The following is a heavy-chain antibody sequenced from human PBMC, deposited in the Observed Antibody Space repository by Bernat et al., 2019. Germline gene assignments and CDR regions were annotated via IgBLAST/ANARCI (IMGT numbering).Heavy chain of an antibody. CDR1: GYTFTGYY. Sequence: QVQLVQSGAEVKKPGASVKVSCKASGYTFTGYYMHWVRQAPGQGLEWMGRINPNSGGTNYAQKLKGRVTMTRDTSISTAYMELSRLRSDGTAVYYCASSASGDYEGAFDIWGQGTMVTVSS. D-gene: IGHD4-17*01. CDR3: ASSASGDYEGAFDI. J-gene: IGHJ3*02. V-gene: IGHV1-2*06. CDR2: INPNSGGT.